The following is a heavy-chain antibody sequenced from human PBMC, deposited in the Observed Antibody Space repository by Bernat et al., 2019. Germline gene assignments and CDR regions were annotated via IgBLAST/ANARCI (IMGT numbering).Heavy chain of an antibody. CDR1: GDSINSYY. V-gene: IGHV4-59*01. Sequence: QVQPQESGPGLVKPSETLSLTCTVSGDSINSYYWSWIRQPPGKGLEWIGYIYYRGSTNYSPSLKSRVTISLDASKNQFSLQLSSVTAADTAVYYCARARGIGESTDWGQGTLVTVSS. CDR2: IYYRGST. CDR3: ARARGIGESTD. D-gene: IGHD3-10*01. J-gene: IGHJ4*02.